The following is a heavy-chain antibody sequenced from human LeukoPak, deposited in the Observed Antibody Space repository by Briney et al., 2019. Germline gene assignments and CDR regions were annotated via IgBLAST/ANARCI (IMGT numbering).Heavy chain of an antibody. CDR1: GYTFTSYD. CDR2: MNPNSGNT. V-gene: IGHV1-8*01. J-gene: IGHJ4*02. Sequence: ASVKVSCKASGYTFTSYDINWVRQATGQGLEWMGWMNPNSGNTGYAQKFQGRATMTRNTSISTAYMELSSLRSEDTAVYYCARASVGAKIRYSFDYWGQGTLVTVSS. D-gene: IGHD1-26*01. CDR3: ARASVGAKIRYSFDY.